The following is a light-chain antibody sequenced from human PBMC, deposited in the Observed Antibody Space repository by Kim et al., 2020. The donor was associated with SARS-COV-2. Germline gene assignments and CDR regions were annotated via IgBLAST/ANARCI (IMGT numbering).Light chain of an antibody. CDR1: NIGSKS. Sequence: APGNTARITCGGNNIGSKSVLWYQQKPGPAPVLVIYYDSDRPSGIPERFSGSNSGDTATLTISRVEAGDEADYYCQVWDSSSDHRVFGGGTQLTVL. CDR2: YDS. V-gene: IGLV3-21*04. J-gene: IGLJ3*02. CDR3: QVWDSSSDHRV.